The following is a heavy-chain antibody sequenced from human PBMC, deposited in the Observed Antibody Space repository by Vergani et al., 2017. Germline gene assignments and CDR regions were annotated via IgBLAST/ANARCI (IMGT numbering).Heavy chain of an antibody. J-gene: IGHJ6*02. Sequence: QVQLQESGPGLVKPSQTLSLPCTVSGGSISSGDYYWSWIRQPPGKGLEWIGYIYYSGSTYYNPSLKSRVTISVDTSKNQFSLKLSSVTAADTAVYYCARDCSSTSCYGMYGMDVWGQGTTVTVS. CDR2: IYYSGST. CDR1: GGSISSGDYY. D-gene: IGHD2-2*01. V-gene: IGHV4-30-4*01. CDR3: ARDCSSTSCYGMYGMDV.